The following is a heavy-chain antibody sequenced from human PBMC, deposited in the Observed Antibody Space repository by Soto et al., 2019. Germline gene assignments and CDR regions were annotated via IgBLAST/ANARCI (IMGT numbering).Heavy chain of an antibody. CDR2: VKQDGSEK. D-gene: IGHD2-15*01. Sequence: EVQLVESGGGLVQPGGSLRLSCAASGFTFSSYWMSWVRQAPGKGLEWVANVKQDGSEKYYVDSVKGRFTISRDNAKNSLYLQMNSLRAEDTAVYYCARELDCSGGSCYSRYYYYMDVCGKGTTVTVSS. CDR3: ARELDCSGGSCYSRYYYYMDV. J-gene: IGHJ6*03. CDR1: GFTFSSYW. V-gene: IGHV3-7*01.